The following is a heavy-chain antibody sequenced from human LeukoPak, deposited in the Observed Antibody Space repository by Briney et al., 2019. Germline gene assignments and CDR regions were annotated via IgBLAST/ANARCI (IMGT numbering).Heavy chain of an antibody. J-gene: IGHJ4*02. Sequence: SETLSLTCSVSGASINSDSDYWSWVRQPAGKGPQWIGRIFASGTANYNPSLKGRVTLSVDTSRNQFSLNLTSVTAADTAVYYCATLSYSGTFDSWGLGTLVTVSS. CDR1: GASINSDSDY. CDR2: IFASGTA. D-gene: IGHD1-26*01. CDR3: ATLSYSGTFDS. V-gene: IGHV4-61*02.